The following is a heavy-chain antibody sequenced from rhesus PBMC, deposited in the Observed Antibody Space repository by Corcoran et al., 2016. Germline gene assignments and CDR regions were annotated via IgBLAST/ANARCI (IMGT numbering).Heavy chain of an antibody. V-gene: IGHV3S42*01. CDR3: AKEPEYTNWGYYFDY. CDR1: GFTFSNYW. D-gene: IGHD4-23*01. Sequence: EVQLVESGGGLAKPGGSLRLSCAASGFTFSNYWMNWVRQTPGKGLEWISAINSGGGSTYYADSVTGRFTISRDKSKNTLSLQMNSLRAEDTAVYYCAKEPEYTNWGYYFDYWGQGVLVTVSS. CDR2: INSGGGST. J-gene: IGHJ4*01.